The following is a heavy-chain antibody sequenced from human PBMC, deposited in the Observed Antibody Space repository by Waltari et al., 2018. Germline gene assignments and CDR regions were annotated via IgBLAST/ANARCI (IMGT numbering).Heavy chain of an antibody. Sequence: EAQLRESGGGLVQPGGSLRLSCAAPGFSRSHHWMTWARRAPGKGLEWVANIKWDGSATYYAESLSGRFIISRDNAKNSLFLQLTSPTADDTATYYCARGSAGYVRVWDLWGQGTFVTVSS. CDR3: ARGSAGYVRVWDL. CDR2: IKWDGSAT. D-gene: IGHD2-2*01. J-gene: IGHJ5*02. CDR1: GFSRSHHW. V-gene: IGHV3-7*03.